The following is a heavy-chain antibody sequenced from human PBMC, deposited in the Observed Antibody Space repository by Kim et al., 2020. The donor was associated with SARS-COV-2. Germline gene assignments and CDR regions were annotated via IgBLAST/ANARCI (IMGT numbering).Heavy chain of an antibody. CDR2: IWYDGSNK. J-gene: IGHJ6*02. Sequence: GGSLRLSCAASGFTFSSYAMHWVRQAPGKGLEWVAVIWYDGSNKYYADSVKGRFTISRDNSKNTLYLQMNSLRAEDTAVYYCARSLLGGRSWFSYYYYGMDVWGQGTTVTVSS. CDR3: ARSLLGGRSWFSYYYYGMDV. CDR1: GFTFSSYA. D-gene: IGHD3-16*01. V-gene: IGHV3-33*01.